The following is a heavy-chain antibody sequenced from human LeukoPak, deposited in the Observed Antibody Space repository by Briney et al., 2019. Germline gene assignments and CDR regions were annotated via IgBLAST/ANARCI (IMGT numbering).Heavy chain of an antibody. CDR3: ARAGGGSSWYGGFDP. D-gene: IGHD6-13*01. CDR1: GFTFSSYG. J-gene: IGHJ5*02. Sequence: PGGSLRLSCAASGFTFSSYGMHWVRQAPGKGLEWVAVIWYDGTNKYYADSVKGRFTISRDNSKNTLYLQMNSLRVEDTAVYYCARAGGGSSWYGGFDPWGQGTLVTVSS. CDR2: IWYDGTNK. V-gene: IGHV3-33*01.